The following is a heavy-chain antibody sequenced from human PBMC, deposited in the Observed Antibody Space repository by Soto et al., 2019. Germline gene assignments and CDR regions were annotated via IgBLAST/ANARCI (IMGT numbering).Heavy chain of an antibody. CDR3: AKGGRQWLVTSDFNY. D-gene: IGHD6-19*01. CDR1: GFTFSDYA. J-gene: IGHJ4*02. CDR2: VSHDGRNT. V-gene: IGHV3-30*18. Sequence: VQLVESGGGVVQPGRSLRLSCAASGFTFSDYAMHWVRQAPGKGLEWVAVVSHDGRNTHYADSGKGRFTIPRDSSKNTVSLEMTSLRAEDTAVYYCAKGGRQWLVTSDFNYWGQGALVTVSS.